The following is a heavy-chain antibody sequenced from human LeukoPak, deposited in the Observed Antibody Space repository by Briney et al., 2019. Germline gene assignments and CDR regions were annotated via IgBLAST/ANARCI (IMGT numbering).Heavy chain of an antibody. CDR3: ARERYYYDSSGYRGFDY. Sequence: PSETLSLTCTVSGGSISSSSYCWGWIRQPPGKGLEWIGSIDYSGSTYYNPSLKSRVTISVDTSKNQFSLKLTSVTAADTAVYYCARERYYYDSSGYRGFDYWGQGTLVTVSS. CDR1: GGSISSSSYC. J-gene: IGHJ4*02. V-gene: IGHV4-39*02. CDR2: IDYSGST. D-gene: IGHD3-22*01.